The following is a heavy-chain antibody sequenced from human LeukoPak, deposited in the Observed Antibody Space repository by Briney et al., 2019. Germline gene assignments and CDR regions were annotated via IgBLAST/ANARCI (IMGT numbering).Heavy chain of an antibody. CDR3: ARDRGKSSIAARPQYYFDY. CDR1: GYTFTSYG. CDR2: INPSGGST. D-gene: IGHD6-6*01. Sequence: GASVKVSCKASGYTFTSYGISWVRQAPGQGLEWMGIINPSGGSTSYAQKFQGRVTMTRDTSTSTVYMELSSLRSEDTAVYYCARDRGKSSIAARPQYYFDYWGQGTLVTVSS. V-gene: IGHV1-46*03. J-gene: IGHJ4*02.